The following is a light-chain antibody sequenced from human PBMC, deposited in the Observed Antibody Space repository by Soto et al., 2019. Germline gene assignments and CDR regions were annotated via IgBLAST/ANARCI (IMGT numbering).Light chain of an antibody. CDR2: AAS. CDR1: QSIRSY. V-gene: IGKV1-5*01. CDR3: QHYKSYSEA. Sequence: IQVTQSPSSLSASVGDRITIXXRASQSIRSYLNWNQQKPGKAPKXLIYAASTLQSGVPSRFSGSGSGTEFTLTISSLQPDDFATYYCQHYKSYSEAFGQGTKVDI. J-gene: IGKJ1*01.